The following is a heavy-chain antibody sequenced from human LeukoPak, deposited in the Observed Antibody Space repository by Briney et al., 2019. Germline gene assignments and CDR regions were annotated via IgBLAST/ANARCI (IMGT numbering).Heavy chain of an antibody. CDR2: ISAYNGNT. CDR3: ARTNLDCKNGVCYDY. V-gene: IGHV1-18*01. CDR1: DYTFINYG. J-gene: IGHJ4*02. D-gene: IGHD2-8*01. Sequence: ASVKVSCKASDYTFINYGISWVRQAPGQGLEWMGWISAYNGNTYYAQKFQGRVTVTTDTSTSTAYMDLRSLRSDDTAVYYCARTNLDCKNGVCYDYWGQGTPVTVSS.